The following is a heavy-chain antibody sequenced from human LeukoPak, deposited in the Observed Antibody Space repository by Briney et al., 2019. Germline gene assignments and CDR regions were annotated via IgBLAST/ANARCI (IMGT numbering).Heavy chain of an antibody. J-gene: IGHJ4*02. CDR3: ARYDRSGYSLEL. CDR2: IYYTGTT. CDR1: GGPINNYY. Sequence: SETLSLTCTVSGGPINNYYWSWIRQPPGKGLEWIGYIYYTGTTKTNPSLKRRVSMSVDASGSQLSLRLSSVSAADTAVYYCARYDRSGYSLELWGQGTLVTVSS. V-gene: IGHV4-59*01. D-gene: IGHD3-22*01.